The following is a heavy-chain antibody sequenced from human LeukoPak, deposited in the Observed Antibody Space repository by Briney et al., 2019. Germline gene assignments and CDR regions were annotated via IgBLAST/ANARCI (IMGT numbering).Heavy chain of an antibody. CDR1: GFTFSIYW. D-gene: IGHD2-21*02. CDR2: ISSEGSST. J-gene: IGHJ3*02. CDR3: ARESLTAGGAFDI. V-gene: IGHV3-74*01. Sequence: GGSLRLSCAASGFTFSIYWMHWVRQAPGKGLVWVSRISSEGSSTTYADSVKGRFTISRDNAKNSLYLQMNSLRDGDTAVYYCARESLTAGGAFDIWGQGTMVTVSS.